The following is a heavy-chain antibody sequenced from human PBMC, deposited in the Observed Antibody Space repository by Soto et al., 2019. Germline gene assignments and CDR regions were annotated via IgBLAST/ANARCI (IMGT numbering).Heavy chain of an antibody. V-gene: IGHV1-58*01. CDR1: GFTFSTTS. CDR3: AAVPGDFDC. D-gene: IGHD1-1*01. Sequence: GASVKVSCKASGFTFSTTSVQWVRQARGQRLEWVGWIVIGSGNTKYAQRFQERVTFSRDMSTSTAYMELNSLTSEDTAMYYCAAVPGDFDCWGQGTLVTVSS. J-gene: IGHJ4*02. CDR2: IVIGSGNT.